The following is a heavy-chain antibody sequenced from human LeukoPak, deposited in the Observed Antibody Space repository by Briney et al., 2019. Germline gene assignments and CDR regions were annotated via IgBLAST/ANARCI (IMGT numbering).Heavy chain of an antibody. D-gene: IGHD1-26*01. CDR2: ISYDGSNK. CDR1: GFTFSSYW. Sequence: GGSLRLSCAASGFTFSSYWMSWVRQAPGKGLEWVAVISYDGSNKYYADSVKGRFTISRDNSKNTLYLQMNSLRAEDTAVYYCARDIGSSGSFGYFDYWGQGTLVTVSS. CDR3: ARDIGSSGSFGYFDY. J-gene: IGHJ4*02. V-gene: IGHV3-30-3*01.